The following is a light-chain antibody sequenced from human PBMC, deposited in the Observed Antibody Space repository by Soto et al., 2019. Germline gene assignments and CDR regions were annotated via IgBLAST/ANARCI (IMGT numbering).Light chain of an antibody. CDR1: SSNIGASYD. V-gene: IGLV1-40*01. CDR3: QSQAIDQSGTVL. Sequence: QSVLTQPPSVSGAPGQRVTISCTGTSSNIGASYDVHWYQHLPGTAPKLLIYGNDNRPSGVPDRFSASKSGASASLAITGLQLEAEDEDECQSQAIDQSGTVLFGGGTKLTVL. CDR2: GND. J-gene: IGLJ2*01.